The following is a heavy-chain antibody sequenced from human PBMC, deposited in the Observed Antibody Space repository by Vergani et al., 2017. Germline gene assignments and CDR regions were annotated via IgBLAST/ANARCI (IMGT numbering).Heavy chain of an antibody. CDR3: ARKTFYYDNIKGWFGP. J-gene: IGHJ5*02. CDR2: IKQDGSEK. D-gene: IGHD3-16*01. CDR1: RFTFSTYW. Sequence: EVQLVESGGGLVQPGGSLRLSCGASRFTFSTYWMSWVRKAPGKGLEWVANIKQDGSEKDYVDSVKGRFTVSRDNAKNSLYLQMNSLRAEDTAVYYCARKTFYYDNIKGWFGPWGQGTLVTVSS. V-gene: IGHV3-7*01.